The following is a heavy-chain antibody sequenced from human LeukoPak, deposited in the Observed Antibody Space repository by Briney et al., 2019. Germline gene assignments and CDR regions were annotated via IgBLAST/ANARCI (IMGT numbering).Heavy chain of an antibody. Sequence: ASVKVSCKASGGIFSSYAISWVRQAPGQGLEWMGGIIPIFGTANYAQKFQGRVTITADESTSTAYMELSSLRSEDTAVYYCARGGWVATARLSPSYNWFDPWGQGTQVTVSS. CDR1: GGIFSSYA. CDR2: IIPIFGTA. V-gene: IGHV1-69*13. D-gene: IGHD5-18*01. J-gene: IGHJ5*02. CDR3: ARGGWVATARLSPSYNWFDP.